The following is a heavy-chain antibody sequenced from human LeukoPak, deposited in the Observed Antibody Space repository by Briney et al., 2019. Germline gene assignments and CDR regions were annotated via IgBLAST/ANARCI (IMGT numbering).Heavy chain of an antibody. J-gene: IGHJ4*02. D-gene: IGHD3-9*01. Sequence: GGSLRLSCAASGFTFSSYGMHWVRQAPGEGLEWVAVIWYDGSNKYYADSVKGRFTISRDNSKNTLYLQMNSLRAEDTAVYYCARDSGYIFDYWGQGTLVTVSS. CDR2: IWYDGSNK. CDR1: GFTFSSYG. V-gene: IGHV3-33*01. CDR3: ARDSGYIFDY.